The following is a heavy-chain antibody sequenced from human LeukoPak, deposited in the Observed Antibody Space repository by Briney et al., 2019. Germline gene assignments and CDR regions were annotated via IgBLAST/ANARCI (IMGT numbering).Heavy chain of an antibody. CDR2: INHSGST. Sequence: SETLSLTCAVSGGSFSGYYWSWIRQPPGKGLEWIGEINHSGSTNYNPSLKSRVTISLDTSNNKFSLRQSSLTAADTAVYYCARDRLSLGAFDIWGQGTMVTVSS. J-gene: IGHJ3*02. CDR3: ARDRLSLGAFDI. V-gene: IGHV4-34*01. D-gene: IGHD7-27*01. CDR1: GGSFSGYY.